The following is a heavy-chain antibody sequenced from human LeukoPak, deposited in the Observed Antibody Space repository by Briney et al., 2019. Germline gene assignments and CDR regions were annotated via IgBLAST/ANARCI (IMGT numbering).Heavy chain of an antibody. Sequence: GESLKISCKGSGCSFTSYWIGWVRQMPGKGLEWMGIIYPGDSDTRYSPSFQGQVTISADKSISTAYLQWSSLKASDTAMYYCARRQIAAAGFDWFDPWGQGTLVTVSS. CDR1: GCSFTSYW. V-gene: IGHV5-51*01. CDR3: ARRQIAAAGFDWFDP. J-gene: IGHJ5*02. D-gene: IGHD6-13*01. CDR2: IYPGDSDT.